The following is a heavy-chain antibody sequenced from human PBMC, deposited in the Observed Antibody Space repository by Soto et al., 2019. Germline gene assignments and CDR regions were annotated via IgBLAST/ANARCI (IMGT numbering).Heavy chain of an antibody. V-gene: IGHV1-18*01. CDR2: ISAYNGNT. Sequence: ASVKVSCKASGYTFTSYGISCVRQAPGQGLEWMGWISAYNGNTNYAQKLQGRVTMTTDTSTSTAYMELRSLRSDDTAVYYCARVDYYDTRGDFDYWGQGTLVTVSS. J-gene: IGHJ4*02. CDR1: GYTFTSYG. CDR3: ARVDYYDTRGDFDY. D-gene: IGHD3-22*01.